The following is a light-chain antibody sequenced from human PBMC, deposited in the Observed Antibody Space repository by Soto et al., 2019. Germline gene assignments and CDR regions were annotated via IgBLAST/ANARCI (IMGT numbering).Light chain of an antibody. CDR1: SRDVGGYHY. CDR3: SSYTGSSTRL. CDR2: EVS. J-gene: IGLJ2*01. Sequence: QSALTQPASVSGSPGQSITISCTGTSRDVGGYHYVSWYHQHPGKAPKLMIYEVSNRPSGVSNRFSGSKSGKTASLTISGLQAEDDGDYYCSSYTGSSTRLFGGGTKVTVL. V-gene: IGLV2-14*01.